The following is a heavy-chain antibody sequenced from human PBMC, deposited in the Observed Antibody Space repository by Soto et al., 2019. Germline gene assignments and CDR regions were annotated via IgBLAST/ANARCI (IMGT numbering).Heavy chain of an antibody. V-gene: IGHV1-46*03. D-gene: IGHD1-1*01. CDR1: GYSFIDYY. J-gene: IGHJ4*02. CDR2: VHLGGGNT. CDR3: TRDVTTGSVHFDL. Sequence: QVQLVQSGADMKKPGASVKISCKASGYSFIDYYVHWVRQAPGQGPEWMGIVHLGGGNTFYSQKLPGRVTMTRDTSTSTVYMELSSLRFEDTAVYYCTRDVTTGSVHFDLWGQGTLVTVSS.